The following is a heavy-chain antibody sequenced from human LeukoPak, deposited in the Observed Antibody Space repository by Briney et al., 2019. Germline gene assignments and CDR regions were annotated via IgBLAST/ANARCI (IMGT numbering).Heavy chain of an antibody. Sequence: GGSLRLSRAASGFTFSSYSMHWIRQAPGKGLEWVSYISGSSRTMYYADSVKGRFTTSRDNAKNSLYLQMNSLRAEDTAVYYCARDLGLYDYGGNIDYWGQGTLVTVSS. CDR2: ISGSSRTM. D-gene: IGHD4-23*01. CDR1: GFTFSSYS. V-gene: IGHV3-48*04. CDR3: ARDLGLYDYGGNIDY. J-gene: IGHJ4*02.